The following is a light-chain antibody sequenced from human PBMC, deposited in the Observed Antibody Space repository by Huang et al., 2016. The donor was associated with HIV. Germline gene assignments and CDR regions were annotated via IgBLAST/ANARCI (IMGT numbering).Light chain of an antibody. CDR1: QSVSSNY. V-gene: IGKV3-20*01. CDR3: HQYGSSPRT. CDR2: GAS. Sequence: EIVLTQSPGTLSLSPGEGVILSCGASQSVSSNYLAWYQQRPGQAPRLLIYGASTRATGVPDRFSGSASGTDFTLTISRLEPEDSAIYYCHQYGSSPRTFSQGTKIEI. J-gene: IGKJ1*01.